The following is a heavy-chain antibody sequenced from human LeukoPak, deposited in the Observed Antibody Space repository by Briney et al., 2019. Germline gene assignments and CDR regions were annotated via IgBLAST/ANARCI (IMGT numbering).Heavy chain of an antibody. Sequence: PGGSLRLSCAASGFTFSSYSMNRVRQAPGKGLEWVSSISSSSSYIYYADSVKGRFTISRDNAKNSLYLQMNSLRAEDTAVYYCARVPIAVAGLFDYWGQGTLVTVSS. D-gene: IGHD6-19*01. J-gene: IGHJ4*02. CDR1: GFTFSSYS. CDR3: ARVPIAVAGLFDY. CDR2: ISSSSSYI. V-gene: IGHV3-21*01.